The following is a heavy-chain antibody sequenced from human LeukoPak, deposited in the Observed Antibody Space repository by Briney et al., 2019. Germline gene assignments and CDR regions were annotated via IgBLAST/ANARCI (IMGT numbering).Heavy chain of an antibody. Sequence: SETLSLTCTVSGGSISSYYWSWIRQPPGKGLEWIGYIYYSGSTNYNPSLKSRVTISVDTSKNQFSLKLSSVTAADTAVYYCARENRGSYYGTFDIWGQGTMVTVSS. CDR1: GGSISSYY. D-gene: IGHD1-26*01. CDR2: IYYSGST. CDR3: ARENRGSYYGTFDI. J-gene: IGHJ3*02. V-gene: IGHV4-59*01.